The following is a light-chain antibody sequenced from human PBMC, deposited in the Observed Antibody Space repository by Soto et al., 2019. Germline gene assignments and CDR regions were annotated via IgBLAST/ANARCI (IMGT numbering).Light chain of an antibody. Sequence: EIVLTQSPATLSLSPGERATLSCRASQSVSRYLAWNQQKPGQAPRLLIYDASNRATGIPARFSVSGSGTDFTLTISSLEPEDFAVYYCQQRSNWPWTFGQGTKVEIK. V-gene: IGKV3-11*01. CDR1: QSVSRY. J-gene: IGKJ1*01. CDR2: DAS. CDR3: QQRSNWPWT.